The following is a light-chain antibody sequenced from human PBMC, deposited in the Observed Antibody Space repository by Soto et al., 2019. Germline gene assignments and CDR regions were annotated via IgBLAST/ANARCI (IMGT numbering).Light chain of an antibody. V-gene: IGLV2-14*01. CDR1: SGDIDSYNR. CDR3: SSYTNINTRACV. CDR2: EVT. J-gene: IGLJ1*01. Sequence: QSALTQPASVSGSPGQSITISCTGTSGDIDSYNRVSWYQQHPGKAPKLIIYEVTDRPSGVSNRFSGSKSGNTASLTISGLQAEDEAEYYCSSYTNINTRACVFGTGTKGTVL.